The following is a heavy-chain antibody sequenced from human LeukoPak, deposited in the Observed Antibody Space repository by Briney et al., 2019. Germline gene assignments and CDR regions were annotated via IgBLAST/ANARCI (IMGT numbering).Heavy chain of an antibody. Sequence: GGSLRLSCAASGFTFSSYAMHWVRQAPGKGLEWVAVIWYDGSNKYYADSVKGRFTISRDNSKNTLYLQMNSLRAEDTAVYFCAREESSTWYGAYWGQGTLVTVSS. CDR3: AREESSTWYGAY. V-gene: IGHV3-33*08. J-gene: IGHJ4*02. CDR2: IWYDGSNK. CDR1: GFTFSSYA. D-gene: IGHD6-13*01.